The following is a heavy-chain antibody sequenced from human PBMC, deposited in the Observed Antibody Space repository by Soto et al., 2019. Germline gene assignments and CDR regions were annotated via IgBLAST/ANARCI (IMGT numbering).Heavy chain of an antibody. CDR3: ARDSVPGGYSYGFDY. Sequence: VKVSCKASGYTFTSYGISWVRQAPVQGLEWMGWITAYNGNTNYAQKLQGRVTMTTDTSTSTAYMELRSLRSDDTAVYYCARDSVPGGYSYGFDYWGQGTLVTVSS. CDR1: GYTFTSYG. D-gene: IGHD5-18*01. V-gene: IGHV1-18*01. CDR2: ITAYNGNT. J-gene: IGHJ4*02.